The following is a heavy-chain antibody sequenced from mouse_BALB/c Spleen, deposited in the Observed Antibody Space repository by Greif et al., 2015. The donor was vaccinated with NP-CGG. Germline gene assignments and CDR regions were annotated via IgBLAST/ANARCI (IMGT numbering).Heavy chain of an antibody. Sequence: EVKLMESGPGLVKPSQSLPLTCTVTGYSITSDYAWNWIRQFPGNKLEWMGYISYSGSTSYNPSLKSRISITRDTSKNQFFLQLNAVTTEDTATYYCARSRSFDYWGQGTTLTVSS. CDR3: ARSRSFDY. CDR2: ISYSGST. CDR1: GYSITSDYA. V-gene: IGHV3-2*02. J-gene: IGHJ2*01.